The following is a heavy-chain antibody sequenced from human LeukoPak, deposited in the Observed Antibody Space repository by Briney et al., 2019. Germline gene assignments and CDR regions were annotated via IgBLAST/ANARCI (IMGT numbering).Heavy chain of an antibody. D-gene: IGHD3-22*01. CDR3: ARVLLSSGYST. Sequence: SETLSFTCTVSGGSISSYYYNWIRQPPGKGLEWIGYIYYSGITNYNPSLKSRVTMSVDTSKNQFSLKLTSVTAADTAVYYCARVLLSSGYSTWGQGTLVTVSS. CDR1: GGSISSYY. CDR2: IYYSGIT. J-gene: IGHJ5*02. V-gene: IGHV4-59*01.